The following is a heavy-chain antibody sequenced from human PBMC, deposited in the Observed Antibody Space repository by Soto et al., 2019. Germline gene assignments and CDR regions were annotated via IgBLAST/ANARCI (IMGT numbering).Heavy chain of an antibody. V-gene: IGHV4-61*01. J-gene: IGHJ4*02. CDR2: IYYTGRT. CDR1: GGSVSSGIYY. Sequence: SETLSLTCTVSGGSVSSGIYYWSWIRQPPGKRLEWIGYIYYTGRTNHNPSLKSRVIMSVDTSKNQFSLKLSSVTAADSALYYCSRSLNSWGQGTLVTVSS. CDR3: SRSLNS.